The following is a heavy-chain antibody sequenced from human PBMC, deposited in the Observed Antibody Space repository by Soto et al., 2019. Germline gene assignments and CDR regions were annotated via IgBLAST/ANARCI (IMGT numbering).Heavy chain of an antibody. J-gene: IGHJ3*02. CDR2: VHYSGTT. CDR3: ARDRKTWCSGNTCYEQDAFDI. CDR1: GGSISSGGYY. D-gene: IGHD2-2*01. Sequence: QVQVQESGPGLVKPSQTLTLTCTVSGGSISSGGYYWTWIRQHPGKGLEWLGNVHYSGTTYYNPSLKSRVTRSVDTSKNHFSLKLSSVTAADTAVYYCARDRKTWCSGNTCYEQDAFDIWGQGTMVTVSS. V-gene: IGHV4-31*03.